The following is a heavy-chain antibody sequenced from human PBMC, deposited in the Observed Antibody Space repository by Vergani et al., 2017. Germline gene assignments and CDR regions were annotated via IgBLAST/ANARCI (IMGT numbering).Heavy chain of an antibody. CDR2: IYPGDSDT. D-gene: IGHD2-2*01. CDR1: GYSFTSYW. J-gene: IGHJ5*02. V-gene: IGHV5-51*01. Sequence: EVQLVQSGAEVKKPGESLKISCKGSGYSFTSYWIGWVRQMPGKGLEWMGIIYPGDSDTRYSPSFQGQVTISADKSLSTAYLQWSSLKASDTAMYYCARSIVVVPAAIGFGLGFDPWGQGTLVTVSS. CDR3: ARSIVVVPAAIGFGLGFDP.